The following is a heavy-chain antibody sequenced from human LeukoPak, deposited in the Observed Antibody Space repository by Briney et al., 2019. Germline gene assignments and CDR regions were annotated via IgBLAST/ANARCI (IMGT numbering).Heavy chain of an antibody. D-gene: IGHD1-26*01. J-gene: IGHJ4*02. CDR2: ITTSGTYI. CDR3: ARDGPEGSGSYSNY. CDR1: GFTFSSYN. Sequence: PGGSLRLSCAASGFTFSSYNMNWVRQAPGKGLEWVSCITTSGTYIYYADSVKGRFTISRDNAKNSLYLQMNSLRAEDTAVYYCARDGPEGSGSYSNYWGQGTLVTVSS. V-gene: IGHV3-21*01.